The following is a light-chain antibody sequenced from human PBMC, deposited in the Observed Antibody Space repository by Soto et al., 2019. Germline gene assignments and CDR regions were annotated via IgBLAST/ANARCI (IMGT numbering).Light chain of an antibody. V-gene: IGKV3-20*01. Sequence: EVVLTQSPGTLSLSPGERATLSCRASQSVSNNYLSWYQQKPGQSPKLLFFGSSDRATVIPDMFSGSGSGTDFTLTISSLEPEDFAVYYCQQYCSSPPYTFGQGTKLEIK. CDR3: QQYCSSPPYT. CDR2: GSS. J-gene: IGKJ2*01. CDR1: QSVSNNY.